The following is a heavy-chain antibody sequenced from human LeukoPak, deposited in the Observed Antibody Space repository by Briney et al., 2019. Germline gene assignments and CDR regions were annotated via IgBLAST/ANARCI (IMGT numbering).Heavy chain of an antibody. Sequence: GGPLRLSCAASGFIFTSYSMNWVRQAPGKGLEWISYISSSSSTIYYADSVRGRFTISRDNAKNSLYLQMTSLRAEDTALYYCAKDATAVPGTVYMDVWGKGTTVTISS. CDR1: GFIFTSYS. CDR2: ISSSSSTI. CDR3: AKDATAVPGTVYMDV. D-gene: IGHD2-2*01. V-gene: IGHV3-48*01. J-gene: IGHJ6*03.